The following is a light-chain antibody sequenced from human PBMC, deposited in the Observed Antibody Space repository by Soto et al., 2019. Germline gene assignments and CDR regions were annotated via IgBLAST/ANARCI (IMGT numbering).Light chain of an antibody. CDR1: SSNIGSNS. J-gene: IGLJ2*01. V-gene: IGLV1-44*01. CDR2: SNN. Sequence: QSLLTQPPSASGIPGQRVTISCSGSSSNIGSNSVYWYQQLPGAAPKSLTYSNNQRPSGVPDRFSASKFGTSASLAISGLQSEDEGDYYCASWDGSLNGLVFGGGTKLTVL. CDR3: ASWDGSLNGLV.